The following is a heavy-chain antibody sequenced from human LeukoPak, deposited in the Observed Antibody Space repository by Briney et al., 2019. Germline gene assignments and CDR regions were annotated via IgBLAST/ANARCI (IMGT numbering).Heavy chain of an antibody. CDR2: MNPNSGNT. CDR1: GYTFTSYD. V-gene: IGHV1-8*03. CDR3: ARGKLGYYYYHMDA. J-gene: IGHJ6*03. Sequence: AASVKVSCKASGYTFTSYDINWVRQATGQGLEWMGWMNPNSGNTGYAQKFQGRVTITRNTSISTAYMELSSLRSEDTAVYYCARGKLGYYYYHMDAWGKGTTVTVSS. D-gene: IGHD3-3*02.